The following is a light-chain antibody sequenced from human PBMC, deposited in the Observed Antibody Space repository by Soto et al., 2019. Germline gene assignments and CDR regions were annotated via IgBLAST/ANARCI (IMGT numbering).Light chain of an antibody. V-gene: IGLV2-18*01. CDR2: EVS. J-gene: IGLJ1*01. Sequence: SARTQPPSVPGAPGQSVTISCTGTISDVGSYNRVSWYQQPPGTAPKLMIYEVSNRPSGVPDRFSGSKSGNTASLTISGLQAEDEADYYCSLYTSSSKFYVFGTGT. CDR3: SLYTSSSKFYV. CDR1: ISDVGSYNR.